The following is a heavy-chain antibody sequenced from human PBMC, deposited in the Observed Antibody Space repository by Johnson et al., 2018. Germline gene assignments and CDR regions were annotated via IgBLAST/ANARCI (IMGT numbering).Heavy chain of an antibody. CDR2: IKQDGSEK. CDR1: GFTLCTYW. D-gene: IGHD5-24*01. J-gene: IGHJ4*02. V-gene: IGHV3-7*01. Sequence: VQLVESGGGLVQPGGSLRLSCAASGFTLCTYWMSWVRQAPGNGLEWVANIKQDGSEKYYVDSVEGRLTISIDNARNSLYLQRNSLRAEDTAVYYCATEREVKFDYWGQGALVTVSS. CDR3: ATEREVKFDY.